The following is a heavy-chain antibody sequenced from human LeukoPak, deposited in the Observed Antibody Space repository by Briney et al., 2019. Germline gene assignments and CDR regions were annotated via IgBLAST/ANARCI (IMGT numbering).Heavy chain of an antibody. D-gene: IGHD1-26*01. J-gene: IGHJ4*02. V-gene: IGHV3-21*01. CDR1: GFTLSTYS. CDR2: ISSSSKYI. CDR3: ARDRGSYAVDY. Sequence: NPGGSLRLSCAASGFTLSTYSMNWVRQAPGKGLELVSSISSSSKYIYYSDSLKGRFTISRDNAKNSLYLQMNSLRAEDTAVYYCARDRGSYAVDYWGQGTPVTVSS.